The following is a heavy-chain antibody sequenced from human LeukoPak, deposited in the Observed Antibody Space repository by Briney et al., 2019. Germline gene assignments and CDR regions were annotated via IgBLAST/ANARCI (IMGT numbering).Heavy chain of an antibody. D-gene: IGHD6-19*01. CDR1: GFTFSEYS. J-gene: IGHJ4*02. Sequence: GGSLRLSCSASGFTFSEYSMHWVRQAPGKGLEWVSLISWDGGSTYYADSVKGRFTISRDNSKNSLYLQMNSLRTEDTALYYCAKDSHGGAVAGHFDYWGQGTLVTVSS. CDR3: AKDSHGGAVAGHFDY. CDR2: ISWDGGST. V-gene: IGHV3-43*01.